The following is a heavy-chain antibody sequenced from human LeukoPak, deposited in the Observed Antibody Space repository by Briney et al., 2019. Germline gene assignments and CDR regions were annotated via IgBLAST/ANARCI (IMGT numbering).Heavy chain of an antibody. Sequence: GASVKVSCKASGYTFTSYGISWGRQAPGQGLEWMGWISAYNGNTNYAQKLQGRVTTTTDTSTSTAYMELRSLRSDDTAVYYCARAGIFWSGYWLYYYYMDVWGKGTTVTVSS. J-gene: IGHJ6*03. CDR3: ARAGIFWSGYWLYYYYMDV. D-gene: IGHD3-3*01. CDR1: GYTFTSYG. CDR2: ISAYNGNT. V-gene: IGHV1-18*01.